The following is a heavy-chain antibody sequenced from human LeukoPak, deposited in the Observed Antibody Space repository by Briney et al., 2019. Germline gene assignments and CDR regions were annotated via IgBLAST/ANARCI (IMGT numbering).Heavy chain of an antibody. CDR1: GFTFSIYA. CDR3: AKKGYYDGSGYYMYYFDH. CDR2: ISGSGGTA. D-gene: IGHD3-22*01. V-gene: IGHV3-23*01. J-gene: IGHJ4*02. Sequence: GGSLRLSCAASGFTFSIYAMSWVRQAPGRGLEWVSAISGSGGTAYYADSVKGRFTISRDNSKNTPYLQMNSLRAEDTAVYYCAKKGYYDGSGYYMYYFDHWGQGTLVTVSS.